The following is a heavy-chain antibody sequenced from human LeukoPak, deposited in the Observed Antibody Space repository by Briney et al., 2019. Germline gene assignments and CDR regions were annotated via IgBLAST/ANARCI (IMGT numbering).Heavy chain of an antibody. CDR1: GFTFDDYA. Sequence: GGSLRLSCAASGFTFDDYAMHWVRQAPGKGLEWVSGISWNSGSIGYADSVKGRFTISRDNAKNSLYLQMNSLRAEDTALYYCAKERGMVRGVNYYYMDVWGKGTTVTISS. D-gene: IGHD3-10*01. V-gene: IGHV3-9*01. J-gene: IGHJ6*03. CDR2: ISWNSGSI. CDR3: AKERGMVRGVNYYYMDV.